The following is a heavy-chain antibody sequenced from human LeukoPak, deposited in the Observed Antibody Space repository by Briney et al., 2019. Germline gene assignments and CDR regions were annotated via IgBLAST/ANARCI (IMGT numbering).Heavy chain of an antibody. Sequence: ASVKVSCKASGYTFTGYYMHWVRQAPGQGLEWMGIINPSGGSTSYAQKFQGRVTVTRDTSTSTVYMELSSLRSDDTAVYYCARNVLRYSDWLVGYFDYWGQGTLVTVSS. CDR3: ARNVLRYSDWLVGYFDY. CDR2: INPSGGST. CDR1: GYTFTGYY. D-gene: IGHD3-9*01. J-gene: IGHJ4*02. V-gene: IGHV1-46*01.